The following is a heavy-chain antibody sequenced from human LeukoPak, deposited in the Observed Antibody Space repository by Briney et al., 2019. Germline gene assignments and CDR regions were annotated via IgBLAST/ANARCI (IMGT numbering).Heavy chain of an antibody. D-gene: IGHD3-10*01. CDR2: VYISGST. CDR3: ARHNIRGVSHWLDP. Sequence: SETLSLTRTLSGPSISMYYWNWIRQPPGKGLEWIGYVYISGSTNYNPSLKSRITISVDKSKNQFYLQLSPVTAADTAVYYCARHNIRGVSHWLDPWGQGTQVTVSS. V-gene: IGHV4-59*01. CDR1: GPSISMYY. J-gene: IGHJ5*02.